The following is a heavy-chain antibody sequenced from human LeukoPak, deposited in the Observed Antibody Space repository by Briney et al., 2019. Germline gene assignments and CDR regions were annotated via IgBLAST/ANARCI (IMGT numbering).Heavy chain of an antibody. CDR2: IRSKTNNYAT. CDR1: GFSFSGSA. V-gene: IGHV3-73*01. D-gene: IGHD2-15*01. CDR3: TTHVYSYASGGFFYSHY. J-gene: IGHJ4*02. Sequence: GGSLRLSCAASGFSFSGSAIHWVRQAAGKGREGLGRIRSKTNNYATAYGGSVNDGFTIPRDDSKNTAYLQMNSLKTEDTAVYYCTTHVYSYASGGFFYSHYWGRGTLVTVSS.